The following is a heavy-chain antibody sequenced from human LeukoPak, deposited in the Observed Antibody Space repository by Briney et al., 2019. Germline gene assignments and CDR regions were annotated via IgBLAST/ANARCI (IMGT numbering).Heavy chain of an antibody. CDR2: MYYSGST. D-gene: IGHD2-15*01. CDR3: WRGPKVSRLCYCSGGSCSDYYYYGMDG. V-gene: IGHV4-59*07. J-gene: IGHJ6*02. Sequence: SDTLSLTCTVSGGSISSYYWSWIRQPPGKGREGVGYMYYSGSTNYNPSLQSRVTISVNTSKNQFPLKPSAATVWHPGVDYLWRGPKVSRLCYCSGGSCSDYYYYGMDGWGQGTTVTVSS. CDR1: GGSISSYY.